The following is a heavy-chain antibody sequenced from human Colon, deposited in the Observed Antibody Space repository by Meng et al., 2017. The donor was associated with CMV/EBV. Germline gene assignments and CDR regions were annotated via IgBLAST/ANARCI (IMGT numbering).Heavy chain of an antibody. J-gene: IGHJ5*02. CDR1: GDSFISYY. CDR2: IYYSGTS. CDR3: ARGGSGTYHNWFDP. Sequence: SETLSLTCTVSGDSFISYYWSWIRQPPGKGLQWIGYIYYSGTSNYNPSLKSRVTISMDTSKNQFSLEVTSMTAADTAIYYCARGGSGTYHNWFDPWGQGTLVTVSS. D-gene: IGHD3-10*01. V-gene: IGHV4-59*01.